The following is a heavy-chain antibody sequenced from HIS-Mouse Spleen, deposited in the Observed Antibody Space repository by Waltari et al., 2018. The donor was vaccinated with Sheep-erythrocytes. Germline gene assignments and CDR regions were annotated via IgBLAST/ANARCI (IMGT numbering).Heavy chain of an antibody. J-gene: IGHJ1*01. CDR1: GYTFTSYY. Sequence: QVQLVQSGAEVKKPGASVKVSCKASGYTFTSYYMHWVRQAPGQGLEWRGIINPSGGRKSYAQKVQGRVTMTSDTSTSTVYMELSSLRSEDTAVYYCARIPRIAVAGESFQHWGQGTLVTVSS. CDR3: ARIPRIAVAGESFQH. CDR2: INPSGGRK. D-gene: IGHD6-19*01. V-gene: IGHV1-46*01.